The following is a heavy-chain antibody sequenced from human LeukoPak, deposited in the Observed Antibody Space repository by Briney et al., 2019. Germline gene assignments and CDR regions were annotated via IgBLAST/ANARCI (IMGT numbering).Heavy chain of an antibody. Sequence: PGGSLRLSCVASGFTFSTFAMHWVRQAPGKGLEWVALTSYDESNKRYADSVKGRYTISRDNSKNTLYLQMNSLRVEDTAVYYCAKVGRARIAVAGSFDFWGQGTLVTVSS. CDR3: AKVGRARIAVAGSFDF. CDR2: TSYDESNK. V-gene: IGHV3-30-3*01. CDR1: GFTFSTFA. D-gene: IGHD6-19*01. J-gene: IGHJ4*02.